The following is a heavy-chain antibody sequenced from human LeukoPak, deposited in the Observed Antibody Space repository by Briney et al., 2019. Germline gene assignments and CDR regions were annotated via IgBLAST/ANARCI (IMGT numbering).Heavy chain of an antibody. CDR3: ARDSGNFHYDMDV. D-gene: IGHD3-10*01. CDR2: KFSHDGTT. J-gene: IGHJ6*02. Sequence: ASVKVSCKASGGTFSSYAISWVRQAPGQGLEWMGVKFSHDGTTSYTQNFQGRLTMTRDTSTSTVYMELSSPRSEDTAVYYCARDSGNFHYDMDVWGQGTTVIVSS. V-gene: IGHV1-46*01. CDR1: GGTFSSYA.